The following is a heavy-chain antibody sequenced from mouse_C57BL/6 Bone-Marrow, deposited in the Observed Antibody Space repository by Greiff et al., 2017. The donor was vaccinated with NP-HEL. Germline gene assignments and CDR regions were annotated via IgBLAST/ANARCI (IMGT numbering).Heavy chain of an antibody. Sequence: VQLVESGPGLVQPSQSLSITCTVSGFSLTSYGVHWVRQSPGKGLEWLGVIWRGGSTDYNAAFISRLSIRKDNSKSQVFFKMNSLQADDTAIYYCARHEVVAFYAMDYWGQGTSVTVSS. V-gene: IGHV2-2*01. CDR3: ARHEVVAFYAMDY. J-gene: IGHJ4*01. D-gene: IGHD1-1*01. CDR2: IWRGGST. CDR1: GFSLTSYG.